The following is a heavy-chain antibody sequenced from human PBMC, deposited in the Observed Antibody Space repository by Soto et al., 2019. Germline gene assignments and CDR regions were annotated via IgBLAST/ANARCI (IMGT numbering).Heavy chain of an antibody. D-gene: IGHD1-1*01. V-gene: IGHV1-2*02. Sequence: ASVKVSCKASGYIFSDYYIHCVRQAPGQGLEWMGWINPNSCGTKYAPKFQGGITMTRDTSITTAYMELSRLTSGDTAVYYCAREPATAKPEGVDFWGQGTLVTVSS. J-gene: IGHJ4*02. CDR3: AREPATAKPEGVDF. CDR2: INPNSCGT. CDR1: GYIFSDYY.